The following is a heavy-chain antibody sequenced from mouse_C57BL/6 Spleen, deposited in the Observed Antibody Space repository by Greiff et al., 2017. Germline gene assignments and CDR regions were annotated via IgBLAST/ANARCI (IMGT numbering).Heavy chain of an antibody. V-gene: IGHV1-61*01. CDR2: IYPSDSET. Sequence: QVQLKQPGAELVRPGSSVKLSCKASGYTFTSYWMDWVKQRPGQGLEWIGNIYPSDSETHYNQKFKDKATLTVDKSYSTAYMQLSSLTSEDSAVYYCARLPTVVATEGFDYWGQGTTLTVSS. CDR3: ARLPTVVATEGFDY. CDR1: GYTFTSYW. D-gene: IGHD1-1*01. J-gene: IGHJ2*01.